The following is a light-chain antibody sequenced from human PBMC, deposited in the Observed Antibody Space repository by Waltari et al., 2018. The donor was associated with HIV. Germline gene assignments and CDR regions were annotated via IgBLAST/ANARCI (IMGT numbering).Light chain of an antibody. CDR3: QQRSNWYT. V-gene: IGKV3-11*01. J-gene: IGKJ2*01. CDR2: DAS. CDR1: QSVSSY. Sequence: EIVLTQSPATLSLSPGDRATLSCRASQSVSSYLAWYQQKPGQDPRLLIYDASNRATGIPARFSGSGSGTDFTLTISSLEPEDFAVYYCQQRSNWYTFGQGTKLEIK.